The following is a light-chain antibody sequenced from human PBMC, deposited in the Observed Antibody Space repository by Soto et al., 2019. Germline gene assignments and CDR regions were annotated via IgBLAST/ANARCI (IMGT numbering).Light chain of an antibody. CDR2: AAA. V-gene: IGKV1-39*01. CDR1: QSISYY. J-gene: IGKJ1*01. Sequence: DIRMTQSPSSLSASVGDRVTITCRASQSISYYLNWYQQKAGKAPKLLIYAAASLQSGVPSRFSGSGSETDFTLTISSLQPEDFASYYCQQTHRSPWTFGQGTKVDIK. CDR3: QQTHRSPWT.